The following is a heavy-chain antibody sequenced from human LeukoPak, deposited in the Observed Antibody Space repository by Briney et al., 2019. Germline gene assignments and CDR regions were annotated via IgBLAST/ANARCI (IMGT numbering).Heavy chain of an antibody. Sequence: SETLSLTCTVSGDSFSYFYWSWIRQPPGKGLEWIGYIYNSGSTSYNPSLKSRVTLSVDTSRNQFSLSLRSMTAADTAVYYCARTEPSGTTSHWGQGTLVTVSS. CDR3: ARTEPSGTTSH. CDR1: GDSFSYFY. V-gene: IGHV4-59*01. D-gene: IGHD1-1*01. J-gene: IGHJ4*02. CDR2: IYNSGST.